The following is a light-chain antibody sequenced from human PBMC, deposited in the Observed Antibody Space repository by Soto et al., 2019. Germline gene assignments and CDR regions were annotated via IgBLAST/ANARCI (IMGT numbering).Light chain of an antibody. Sequence: DIQMTQSPSSLSASVGDRVTITCRASQNINTYLNWCQQKPGKAPNLLIYAASSLQSGVPSRFSGSGSGTDFTLTISSLQLDDFATYYCQQSYNTPLTFGQGTKVEIK. CDR2: AAS. CDR3: QQSYNTPLT. CDR1: QNINTY. V-gene: IGKV1-39*01. J-gene: IGKJ1*01.